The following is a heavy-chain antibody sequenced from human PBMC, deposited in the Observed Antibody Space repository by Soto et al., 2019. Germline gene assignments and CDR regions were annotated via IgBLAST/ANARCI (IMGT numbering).Heavy chain of an antibody. Sequence: GASVKVSCKASGYTFTSYGISWVRQAPGQGLEWMGWISAYNGNTNYAQKLRGRVTMTTDTSTSTAYMELRSLRSDDTAVYYCARDPPIRLRWYPRYYHYGMQVWGQGTTVTVSS. CDR1: GYTFTSYG. CDR2: ISAYNGNT. V-gene: IGHV1-18*01. J-gene: IGHJ6*01. CDR3: ARDPPIRLRWYPRYYHYGMQV. D-gene: IGHD4-17*01.